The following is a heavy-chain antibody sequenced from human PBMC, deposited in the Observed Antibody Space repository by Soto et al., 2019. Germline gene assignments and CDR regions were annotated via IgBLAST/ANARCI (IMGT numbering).Heavy chain of an antibody. CDR3: AKDSCGYYYRSWAFDI. CDR1: GFTFSSYA. J-gene: IGHJ3*02. V-gene: IGHV3-23*01. D-gene: IGHD3-22*01. Sequence: GGSLRLSCAASGFTFSSYAMSWVRQAPGKGLEWVSAISGSGGSTYYADSVKGRFTISRDNSKNTLYLQMNSLRAEDTAVYYCAKDSCGYYYRSWAFDIWGQGTMVTVS. CDR2: ISGSGGST.